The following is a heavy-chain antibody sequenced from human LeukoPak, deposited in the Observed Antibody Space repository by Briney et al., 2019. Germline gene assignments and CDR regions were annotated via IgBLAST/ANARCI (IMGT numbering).Heavy chain of an antibody. CDR3: ATSYCSSTSCRSFEYFQH. V-gene: IGHV1-46*01. Sequence: ASVKVSCRASGYSFTNYYMHWVRQAPGQGLEWMGIINPSGGSTTYAQKFQGRVTMTRDTSTSTVYMELSSLRSEDTAVYYCATSYCSSTSCRSFEYFQHWGQGTLVTVSS. J-gene: IGHJ1*01. D-gene: IGHD2-2*01. CDR1: GYSFTNYY. CDR2: INPSGGST.